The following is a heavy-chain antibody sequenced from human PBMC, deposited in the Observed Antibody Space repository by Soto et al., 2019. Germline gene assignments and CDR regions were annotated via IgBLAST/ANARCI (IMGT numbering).Heavy chain of an antibody. V-gene: IGHV2-5*02. D-gene: IGHD2-2*01. Sequence: QITLKESGPTLVKPTQTLTLTCTFSGFSLSTSGVGVDWIRQPPGKALEWLAFIFGDDDKRYSPSLKSRLTITKDNSKNKVFLTMTNMDPVDTATYYCAHRRAISTSRGWFDTWGQGTLVTVSS. CDR1: GFSLSTSGVG. CDR3: AHRRAISTSRGWFDT. J-gene: IGHJ5*02. CDR2: IFGDDDK.